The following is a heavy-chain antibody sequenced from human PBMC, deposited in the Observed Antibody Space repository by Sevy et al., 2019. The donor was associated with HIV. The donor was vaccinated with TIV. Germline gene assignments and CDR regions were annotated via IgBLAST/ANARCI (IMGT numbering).Heavy chain of an antibody. CDR1: GFTFSNHA. Sequence: GGSLRLSCKASGFTFSNHAMSWVRQAPGKGLEWVSHISGGGTYDADSVKGRFAISRDNPKNTLHLQMNSLRAEDTAVYYCAKVQAWSGGYYGLDVWGQGTTVTVSS. D-gene: IGHD2-8*02. CDR2: ISGGGT. CDR3: AKVQAWSGGYYGLDV. J-gene: IGHJ6*02. V-gene: IGHV3-23*01.